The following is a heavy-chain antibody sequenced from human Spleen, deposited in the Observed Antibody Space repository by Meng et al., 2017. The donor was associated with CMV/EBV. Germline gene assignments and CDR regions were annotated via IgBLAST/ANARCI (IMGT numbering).Heavy chain of an antibody. Sequence: SETLSLTCAVYGGSFSGYYWSWIRQPPGKGLEWIGEINHSGSTNYNPSLKSRVTISVDTSKNQFSLKLSSVTAADTAVHYCARGGEQLYRGYYYYYGMDVWGQGTTVTVSS. D-gene: IGHD6-6*01. J-gene: IGHJ6*02. CDR3: ARGGEQLYRGYYYYYGMDV. V-gene: IGHV4-34*01. CDR2: INHSGST. CDR1: GGSFSGYY.